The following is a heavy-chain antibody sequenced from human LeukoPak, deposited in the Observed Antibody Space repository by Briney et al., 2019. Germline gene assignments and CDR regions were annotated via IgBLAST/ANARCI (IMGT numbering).Heavy chain of an antibody. CDR1: GGSISDSRLY. CDR2: MYYSGRS. CDR3: ARGRPVFDY. V-gene: IGHV4-39*02. J-gene: IGHJ4*02. Sequence: SETLSLTCTVSGGSISDSRLYWGWIRQPPGKGLEWIGSMYYSGRSYYNPSLQSRVSISVDTSKNHFSLKLSSVTAADTAVYYCARGRPVFDYWGQGTLVTVSS.